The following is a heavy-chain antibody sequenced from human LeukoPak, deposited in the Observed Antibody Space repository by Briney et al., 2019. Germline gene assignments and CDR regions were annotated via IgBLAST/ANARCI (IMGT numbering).Heavy chain of an antibody. V-gene: IGHV4-59*01. J-gene: IGHJ1*01. CDR2: IYFSGST. Sequence: SETLSLTCTVSGGSISDYWWSWIRQPPGKGLEWIGCIYFSGSTNYNPSLMSRVSISVDASNNHFSLKLSSVTAADTAVYYCARGRSSWSHWGQGAQVTVSS. CDR1: GGSISDYW. D-gene: IGHD6-13*01. CDR3: ARGRSSWSH.